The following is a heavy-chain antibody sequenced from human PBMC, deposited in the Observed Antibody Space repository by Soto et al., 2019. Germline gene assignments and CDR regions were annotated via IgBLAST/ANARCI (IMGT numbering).Heavy chain of an antibody. Sequence: GGSLRLSCAASGFTFSSYAMSWVRQAPGKGLEWVSGMSGSGGSTYYADSVKGRFTISRDNSKNTLYLQMNSLRAEHTAVYYRAKNIVVVPAAIRTFDYWGQGTLVTVSS. D-gene: IGHD2-2*02. CDR1: GFTFSSYA. V-gene: IGHV3-23*01. J-gene: IGHJ4*02. CDR3: AKNIVVVPAAIRTFDY. CDR2: MSGSGGST.